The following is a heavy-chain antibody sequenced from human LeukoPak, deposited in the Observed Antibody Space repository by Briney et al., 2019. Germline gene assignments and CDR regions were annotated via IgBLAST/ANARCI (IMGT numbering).Heavy chain of an antibody. CDR1: GFTLSSCG. CDR3: AKDHANTPVVTN. Sequence: GGSLRLSCAASGFTLSSCGTHWVRQAPGKGLEWVAVISYDGSNKYYADSVKGRFTISRDNSKNTLYLQMNSLRVDDTAIYYCAKDHANTPVVTNWGQGILVSVSS. J-gene: IGHJ4*02. V-gene: IGHV3-30*18. CDR2: ISYDGSNK. D-gene: IGHD2-21*02.